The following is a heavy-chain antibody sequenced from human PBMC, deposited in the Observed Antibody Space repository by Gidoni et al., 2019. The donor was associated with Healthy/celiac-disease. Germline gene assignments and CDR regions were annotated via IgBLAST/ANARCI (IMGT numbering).Heavy chain of an antibody. V-gene: IGHV1-69*01. D-gene: IGHD3-3*01. CDR3: ARSRDWRVYYYYYGMDV. CDR1: GGTFSSYA. J-gene: IGHJ6*02. Sequence: QVQLVQSGAEVKKPGSSVKVSCKAYGGTFSSYAISWVRQAPGQGLEWMGGIIPIFGTANYAQKFQGRVTITADESTSTAYMELSSLRSEDTAVYYCARSRDWRVYYYYYGMDVWGQGTTVTVSS. CDR2: IIPIFGTA.